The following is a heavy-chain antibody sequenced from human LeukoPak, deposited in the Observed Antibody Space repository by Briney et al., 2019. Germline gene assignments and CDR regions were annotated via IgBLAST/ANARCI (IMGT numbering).Heavy chain of an antibody. Sequence: QPGRSLRLSCAASGFTFSSYGMHWVRQAPGKGLEWVAVISYDGSNKYYADSVKGRFTISRDNSKNTLYLQMNSLRAEDTAVYYCAKLTPLRFLEWLFPYYFDYWGQGTLVTVSS. CDR2: ISYDGSNK. J-gene: IGHJ4*02. D-gene: IGHD3-3*01. CDR1: GFTFSSYG. CDR3: AKLTPLRFLEWLFPYYFDY. V-gene: IGHV3-30*18.